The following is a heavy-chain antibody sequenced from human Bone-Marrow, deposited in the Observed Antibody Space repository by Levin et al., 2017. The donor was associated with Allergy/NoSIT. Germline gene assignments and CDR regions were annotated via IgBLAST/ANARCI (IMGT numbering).Heavy chain of an antibody. D-gene: IGHD4-23*01. J-gene: IGHJ4*02. CDR2: ISSTSSYI. Sequence: GGSLRLSCTASGFSFIAYSLNWVRQAPGKGLQWVSSISSTSSYIYYADSVKGRFTISRDNAKHSLYLQMNSLRAEDTAVYLCARDGPYGGNSIHYWGQGTLVTVCS. CDR3: ARDGPYGGNSIHY. V-gene: IGHV3-21*01. CDR1: GFSFIAYS.